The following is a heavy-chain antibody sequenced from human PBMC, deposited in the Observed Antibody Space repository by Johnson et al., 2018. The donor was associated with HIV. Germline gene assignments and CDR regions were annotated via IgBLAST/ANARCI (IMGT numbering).Heavy chain of an antibody. J-gene: IGHJ3*02. V-gene: IGHV3-66*01. CDR1: GFTVSSNY. CDR2: IYSDGST. D-gene: IGHD3-10*01. CDR3: AREGQEFNDAFDI. Sequence: VHLVESGGGLVQPGGSLRLSCAASGFTVSSNYMSWVRQAPGKGLEWVSVIYSDGSTYYADSVQGRFTLSRDNSQHTLYRQMNSLRAEDPAVYYCAREGQEFNDAFDIWGQGTMVTVSS.